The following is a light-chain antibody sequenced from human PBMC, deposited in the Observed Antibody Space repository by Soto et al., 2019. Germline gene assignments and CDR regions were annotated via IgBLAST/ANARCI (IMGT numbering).Light chain of an antibody. CDR1: QSVSSNY. CDR2: DAS. CDR3: QQYGSSGT. J-gene: IGKJ1*01. V-gene: IGKV3-20*01. Sequence: EIVLTQSPCTLSLSPGERATLSCRASQSVSSNYLAWYQQKPGPAPRLRMYDASSRATGIPDRLSGSGSGTDFTLTISRMEPEDFAVYYCQQYGSSGTFGQGTKVDI.